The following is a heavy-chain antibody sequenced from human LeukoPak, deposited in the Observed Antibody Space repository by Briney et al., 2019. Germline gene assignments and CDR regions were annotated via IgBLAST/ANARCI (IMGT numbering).Heavy chain of an antibody. CDR1: GFTFSYHA. D-gene: IGHD3-10*01. V-gene: IGHV3-30*04. CDR2: ISYDGRNE. Sequence: GGSLRLSCTGSGFTFSYHALHWVRQAPGKGLQWLTVISYDGRNEYYADSVTGRFTISRDNSKNTVFLLLNSLRVEDAAIYYCARGEAYYNKNGLPGAALDFWGLGTLVTVSS. CDR3: ARGEAYYNKNGLPGAALDF. J-gene: IGHJ3*01.